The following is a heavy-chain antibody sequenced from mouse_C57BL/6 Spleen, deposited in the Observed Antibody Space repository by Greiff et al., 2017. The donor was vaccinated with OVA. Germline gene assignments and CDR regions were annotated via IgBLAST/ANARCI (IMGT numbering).Heavy chain of an antibody. CDR1: GYTFTDYE. J-gene: IGHJ2*01. CDR2: IDPETGGT. Sequence: VQLQQSGAELVRPGASVTLSCKASGYTFTDYEMHWVKQTPVHGLEWIGAIDPETGGTACSQKFKGKAILTADKSSSTAYMELRSLTSEDSAVYYCTRWGFDYWGQGTTLTVSS. V-gene: IGHV1-15*01. CDR3: TRWGFDY.